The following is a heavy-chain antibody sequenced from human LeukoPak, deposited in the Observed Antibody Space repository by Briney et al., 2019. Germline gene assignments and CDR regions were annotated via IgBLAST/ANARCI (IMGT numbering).Heavy chain of an antibody. CDR1: GGSISSYY. Sequence: SETLSLTCTVSGGSISSYYWSWIRQPPGKGLEWIGYIYYSGSTNYNPSLKSRVTISVDTSKNQFSLKLSSVTAADTAVYYCARATGELYFDYWGQGTLVTVSS. CDR2: IYYSGST. CDR3: ARATGELYFDY. D-gene: IGHD1-26*01. V-gene: IGHV4-59*01. J-gene: IGHJ4*02.